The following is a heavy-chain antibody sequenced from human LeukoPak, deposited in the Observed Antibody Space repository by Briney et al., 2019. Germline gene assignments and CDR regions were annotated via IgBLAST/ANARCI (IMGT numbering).Heavy chain of an antibody. CDR2: INHSGST. CDR3: ARTRIGRFDP. J-gene: IGHJ5*02. CDR1: GGSFSGYY. D-gene: IGHD3-22*01. Sequence: SETLSHTCAVYGGSFSGYYWSWIRQPPGKGLEWIGEINHSGSTNYNPSLKSRVTISVDTSKNQFSLQLSSVTAADTAVYYCARTRIGRFDPWGQGTLVTVSS. V-gene: IGHV4-34*01.